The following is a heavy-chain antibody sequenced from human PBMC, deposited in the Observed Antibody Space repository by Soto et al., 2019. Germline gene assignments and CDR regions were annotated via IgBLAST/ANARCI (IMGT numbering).Heavy chain of an antibody. CDR1: GYVFTSYY. CDR2: INPNTGDT. V-gene: IGHV1-2*02. CDR3: LGGVATTGHYYGFDV. J-gene: IGHJ6*02. D-gene: IGHD5-12*01. Sequence: QVQLVQSGAEVKKPGASVKVSCKASGYVFTSYYLHWALQAPGQGLEWMGWINPNTGDTYYARNFESRITLTRDTSTNTASMELWNLRSADTAVYYCLGGVATTGHYYGFDVWGQGTAVNVSS.